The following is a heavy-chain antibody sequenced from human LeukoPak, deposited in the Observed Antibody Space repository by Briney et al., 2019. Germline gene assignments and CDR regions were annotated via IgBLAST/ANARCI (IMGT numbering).Heavy chain of an antibody. CDR1: GFTFDDYA. D-gene: IGHD4-17*01. Sequence: GGSLRLSCAASGFTFDDYAMHWVRQAPGKGLEWVSGISWNSGSIGYADSVKGRFTISRDNAKNSLYLQMNSLRAEDMALYYCAKALYGDYFSLDYWGQGTLVTVSS. CDR2: ISWNSGSI. V-gene: IGHV3-9*03. J-gene: IGHJ4*02. CDR3: AKALYGDYFSLDY.